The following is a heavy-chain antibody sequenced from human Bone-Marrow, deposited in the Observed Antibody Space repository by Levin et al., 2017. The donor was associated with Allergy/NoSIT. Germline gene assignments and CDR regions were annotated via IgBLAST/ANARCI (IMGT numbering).Heavy chain of an antibody. J-gene: IGHJ4*02. Sequence: VSGPTLVKPTQTLTLTCTFSGFSLSTSGVGVSWIRPPPGKALEWLALIYWDDDLRYSPSLKRRLTITKDTSRNQVVLTMTNMDAEDTATYFCAHSQSLRPGLPGYNYGPLDFWGQGSLVVVSS. D-gene: IGHD5-18*01. V-gene: IGHV2-5*02. CDR3: AHSQSLRPGLPGYNYGPLDF. CDR1: GFSLSTSGVG. CDR2: IYWDDDL.